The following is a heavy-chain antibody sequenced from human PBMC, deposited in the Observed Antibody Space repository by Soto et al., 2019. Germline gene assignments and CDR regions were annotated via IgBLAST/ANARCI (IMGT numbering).Heavy chain of an antibody. CDR2: IIPILGIA. CDR1: GGTFSSYT. CDR3: ARMVLGSGSYYVIDY. J-gene: IGHJ4*02. Sequence: QVQLVQSGAEVKKPGSSVKVSCKASGGTFSSYTICWVRQAPGQGLEWMGRIIPILGIANYAQKFQGRVTITADKSTSTAYMELSSLRSEDTAVYYCARMVLGSGSYYVIDYWGQGTLVTVSS. D-gene: IGHD3-10*01. V-gene: IGHV1-69*02.